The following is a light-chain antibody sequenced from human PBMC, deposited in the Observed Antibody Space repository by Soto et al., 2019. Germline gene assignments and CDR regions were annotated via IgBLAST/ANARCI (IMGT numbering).Light chain of an antibody. V-gene: IGKV3-15*01. J-gene: IGKJ1*01. CDR3: QQYNERPPWT. CDR2: GAS. Sequence: EIVMTQSPATLSVSPGESVTLSCRASLTMNNNIAWYQHKPGQAPRLLIFGASSRATGVPGRFSGSGFGTEFTLSISSLQSEDFEVYYCQQYNERPPWTFGQGTTVEMK. CDR1: LTMNNN.